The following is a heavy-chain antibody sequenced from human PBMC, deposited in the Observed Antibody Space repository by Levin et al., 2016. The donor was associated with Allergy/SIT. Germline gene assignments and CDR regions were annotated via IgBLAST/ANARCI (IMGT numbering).Heavy chain of an antibody. CDR3: AKEIRLEWLMDYFDY. J-gene: IGHJ4*02. CDR1: GFTFSSYA. CDR2: ISGSGGST. Sequence: GESLKISCAASGFTFSSYAMSWVRQAPGKGLEWVSAISGSGGSTYYADSVKGRFTISRDNSKNTLYLQMNSLRAEDTAVYYCAKEIRLEWLMDYFDYWGQGTLVTVSS. V-gene: IGHV3-23*01. D-gene: IGHD3-3*01.